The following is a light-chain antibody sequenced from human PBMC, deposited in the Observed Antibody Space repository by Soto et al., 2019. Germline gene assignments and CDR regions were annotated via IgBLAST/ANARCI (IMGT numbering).Light chain of an antibody. CDR1: QDIDNY. Sequence: DSLFPPSPSFLSAVVGDTVTSTFRASQDIDNYLAWYQHAPGEAPKFLIYAAYTLQSGVPKRFSGSGSGTEFSLTISGLQPEDFATYYCQLLNDSPLVTSGQGTRLEIK. CDR3: QLLNDSPLVT. V-gene: IGKV1-9*01. CDR2: AAY. J-gene: IGKJ5*01.